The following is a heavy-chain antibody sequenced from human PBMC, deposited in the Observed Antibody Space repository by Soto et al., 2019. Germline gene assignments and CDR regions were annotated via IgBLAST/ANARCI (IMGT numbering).Heavy chain of an antibody. Sequence: GGSLRLSCAVSGFTFSTHAMSWVRQAPGKGLEWVSGTSATGSTTYYADSVKGRFTISRDNSKNTLYLQMNSLRAEDTAVYYCARSGPIYGSGSHRYYYYGMDVWGQGTTVTVSS. CDR3: ARSGPIYGSGSHRYYYYGMDV. CDR2: TSATGSTT. CDR1: GFTFSTHA. J-gene: IGHJ6*02. V-gene: IGHV3-23*01. D-gene: IGHD3-10*01.